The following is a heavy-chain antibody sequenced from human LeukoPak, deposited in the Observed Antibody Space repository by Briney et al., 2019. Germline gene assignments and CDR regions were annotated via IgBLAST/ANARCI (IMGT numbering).Heavy chain of an antibody. CDR1: GFTVSSNY. CDR3: AAPRYCSSTSCYYYYGMDV. Sequence: AGSLRLSCAASGFTVSSNYMSWVRQPPGKGLEWVSVIYTGGSTYYTHSLKGRFTISRDNSKNTMYLKMNSLRAEDTAVYYCAAPRYCSSTSCYYYYGMDVWGQGTTVTVS. J-gene: IGHJ6*02. V-gene: IGHV3-66*02. CDR2: IYTGGST. D-gene: IGHD2-2*01.